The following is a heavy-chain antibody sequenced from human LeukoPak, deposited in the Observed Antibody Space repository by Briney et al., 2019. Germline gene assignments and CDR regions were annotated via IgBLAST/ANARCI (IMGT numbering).Heavy chain of an antibody. CDR2: IYYSGST. CDR3: AREFGGSGSYLDY. Sequence: PSETLSLTCTVSGGSISNYYWSWLRQPPGKGLEWIGYIYYSGSTNYNPSLKSRVTISVDTSKSQFSLKLSSVTAADTAVYYCAREFGGSGSYLDYWGQGTLVTVSS. D-gene: IGHD3-10*01. J-gene: IGHJ4*02. V-gene: IGHV4-59*01. CDR1: GGSISNYY.